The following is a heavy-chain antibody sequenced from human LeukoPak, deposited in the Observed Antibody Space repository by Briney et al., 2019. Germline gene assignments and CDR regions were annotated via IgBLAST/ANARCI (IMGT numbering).Heavy chain of an antibody. CDR3: ARDVDSSGYLNN. D-gene: IGHD3-22*01. Sequence: PSETLSLTCTVSGDSISSSHYYWGWIRQPPGKGLEWIGSVFHSGSTNYNPSLKSRVTISVDTSKNQFSLKLSSVTAADTAVYYCARDVDSSGYLNNWGQGTLVTVSS. V-gene: IGHV4-39*07. J-gene: IGHJ4*02. CDR2: VFHSGST. CDR1: GDSISSSHYY.